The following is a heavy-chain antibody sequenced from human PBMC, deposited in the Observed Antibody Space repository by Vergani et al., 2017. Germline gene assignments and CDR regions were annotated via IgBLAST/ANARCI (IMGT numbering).Heavy chain of an antibody. CDR1: GFTFQAFA. CDR3: VKDSDYDADGPFDL. Sequence: VEAGGGLVQPGGSLRLSCTASGFTFQAFAFHWVRQASGRGLEWVSGIDRNYGVKNGNSFEGRFSISRGNAKKAVFLPMNNLRHEDTALYFCVKDSDYDADGPFDLWGRGTLVTVSS. V-gene: IGHV3-9*01. J-gene: IGHJ2*01. D-gene: IGHD3-16*01. CDR2: IDRNYGVK.